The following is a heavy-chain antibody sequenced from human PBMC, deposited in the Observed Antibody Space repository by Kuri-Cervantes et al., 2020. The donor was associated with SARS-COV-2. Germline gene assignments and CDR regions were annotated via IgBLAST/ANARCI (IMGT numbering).Heavy chain of an antibody. D-gene: IGHD3-3*01. CDR3: ASNKFLTIWSGPLDY. J-gene: IGHJ4*02. CDR2: ITGSGDNT. V-gene: IGHV3-23*01. Sequence: GGSLRLSCAASGFTFSSYAMSWVRQAPGKGLEWVSLITGSGDNTYYADSVRGRFTISRDNSRNTLYLQMNSLRTEDTAVYYCASNKFLTIWSGPLDYWGQGTLVTVSS. CDR1: GFTFSSYA.